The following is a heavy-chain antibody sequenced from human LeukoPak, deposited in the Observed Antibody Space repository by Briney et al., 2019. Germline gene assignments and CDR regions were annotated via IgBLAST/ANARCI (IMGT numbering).Heavy chain of an antibody. CDR3: ARAPTDYYYYYVDV. CDR1: GFIFSGSA. V-gene: IGHV3-73*01. Sequence: GGSLTLSCAASGFIFSGSAMYWVRQASGNELEWVGRIRTKPNNYATEYAASVKGRFTISRDDSKNTAHLQMNSLKTEDTAVYYCARAPTDYYYYYVDVWGKGTTVTVSS. J-gene: IGHJ6*03. CDR2: IRTKPNNYAT. D-gene: IGHD1-26*01.